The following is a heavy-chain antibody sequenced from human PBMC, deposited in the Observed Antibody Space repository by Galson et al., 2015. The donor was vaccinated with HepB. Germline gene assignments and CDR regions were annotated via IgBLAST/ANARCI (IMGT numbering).Heavy chain of an antibody. V-gene: IGHV3-66*01. CDR1: EFTVSDNF. CDR3: ARRPPYYFDSSGSLYYGMDV. D-gene: IGHD3-22*01. Sequence: SLRLSCAASEFTVSDNFMTWVRQAPGKGLEWVSVIYSGGATYYADSVKGRFTISRDNSKNTLYLQMNSLRVEDTAVYYCARRPPYYFDSSGSLYYGMDVWGQGTTVTVS. J-gene: IGHJ6*02. CDR2: IYSGGAT.